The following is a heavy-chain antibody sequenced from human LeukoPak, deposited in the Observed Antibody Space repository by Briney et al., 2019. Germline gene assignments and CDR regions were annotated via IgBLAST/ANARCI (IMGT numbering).Heavy chain of an antibody. Sequence: GGSLRLSCAASGFTFSSYGMHWVRQAPGKGLEWVSLIVYEGGDEHYIESVRGRFTISRDSFKNTVYLQMNSLRVEDTAVYYCVERDAGGLGYWGQGTLVTVSS. V-gene: IGHV3-30*18. CDR2: IVYEGGDE. CDR1: GFTFSSYG. CDR3: VERDAGGLGY. D-gene: IGHD1-26*01. J-gene: IGHJ4*02.